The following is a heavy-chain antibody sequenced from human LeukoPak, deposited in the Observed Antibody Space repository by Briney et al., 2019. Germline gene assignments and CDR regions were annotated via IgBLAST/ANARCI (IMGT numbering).Heavy chain of an antibody. CDR3: XXXXXXXXXXLSGTRIRFDP. CDR1: GFTFSSYA. D-gene: IGHD2-2*01. J-gene: IGHJ5*02. V-gene: IGHV3-23*01. CDR2: ISGSGGST. Sequence: GGSLRLSCTASGFTFSSYAMSWVRQAPGKGLEWVSAISGSGGSTYYADSVKGRFTISRDNSKNTLYLQMNSLRAEDTAVYYCXXXXXXXXXXLSGTRIRFDPWGQGTLVTVSS.